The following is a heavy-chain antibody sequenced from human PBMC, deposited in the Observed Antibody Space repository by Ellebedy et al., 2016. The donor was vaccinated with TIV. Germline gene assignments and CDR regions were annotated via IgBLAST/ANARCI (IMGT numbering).Heavy chain of an antibody. J-gene: IGHJ4*02. CDR3: ARDPTLTTYRPYYCDY. CDR1: GFTFSRYS. V-gene: IGHV3-33*08. D-gene: IGHD4-17*01. Sequence: GGSLRLSXAASGFTFSRYSFHWVRQAPGKGLEWVAVIWYDGGNKYYADSVKGRFTISRDNSKNTLYLQMNSLRAEDTAVYYCARDPTLTTYRPYYCDYWGQGTLVTVSS. CDR2: IWYDGGNK.